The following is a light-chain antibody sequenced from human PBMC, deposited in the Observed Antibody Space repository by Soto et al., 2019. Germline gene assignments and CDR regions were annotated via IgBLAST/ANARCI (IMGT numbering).Light chain of an antibody. J-gene: IGLJ3*02. CDR2: EVS. V-gene: IGLV2-14*01. CDR1: SSDVGGYNY. Sequence: QSALTQPASVSGSPGQSITISCTGTSSDVGGYNYVSWFQQYPGKAPKLMIYEVSNRPSGVSVRFSGSKSGNTASLTISGLQAEDEADCYCSSFTSSSTWVFGGGTKLTVL. CDR3: SSFTSSSTWV.